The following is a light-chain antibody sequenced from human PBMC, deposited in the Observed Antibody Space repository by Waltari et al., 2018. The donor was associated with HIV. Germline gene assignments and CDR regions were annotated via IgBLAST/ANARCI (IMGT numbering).Light chain of an antibody. V-gene: IGLV6-57*01. CDR2: EDN. CDR1: SRSIATNY. Sequence: NFILTQPHPVSESPGKTVTLPFTRSSRSIATNYVQCYQLRPGTSPTTVIYEDNQRPSGVPDRFSGSIDSSSNSASPTISGLKTEDEADYCCQSYDNTDVVFGGGTKLTVL. J-gene: IGLJ2*01. CDR3: QSYDNTDVV.